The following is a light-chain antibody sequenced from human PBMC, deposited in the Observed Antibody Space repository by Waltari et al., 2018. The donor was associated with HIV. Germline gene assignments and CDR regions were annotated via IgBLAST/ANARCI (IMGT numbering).Light chain of an antibody. J-gene: IGLJ2*01. CDR1: SRYVGGYNY. V-gene: IGLV2-14*01. CDR2: EVS. Sequence: QSALTQPASVSGSPGRSNPTSCTGTSRYVGGYNYVSWYQQHPGKAPKLMSYEVSNRPSGVSNRFSGSKSGNTASLTISGLQAEDEADYYCSSYTSSSTVVFGGGTKLTVL. CDR3: SSYTSSSTVV.